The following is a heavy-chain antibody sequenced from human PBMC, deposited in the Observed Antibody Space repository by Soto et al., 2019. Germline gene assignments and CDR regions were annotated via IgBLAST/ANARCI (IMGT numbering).Heavy chain of an antibody. Sequence: GGSLRLSCAASGFTLSGSAMHWVRQASGKGLEWVGRIRSKANSYATAYAASVKGRFTISRDDSKHTAYLQMNSLKTEDTAVYYCTRTRYSSSWFPYNWFDPWGQGTLVTVSS. V-gene: IGHV3-73*01. J-gene: IGHJ5*02. CDR2: IRSKANSYAT. CDR1: GFTLSGSA. CDR3: TRTRYSSSWFPYNWFDP. D-gene: IGHD6-13*01.